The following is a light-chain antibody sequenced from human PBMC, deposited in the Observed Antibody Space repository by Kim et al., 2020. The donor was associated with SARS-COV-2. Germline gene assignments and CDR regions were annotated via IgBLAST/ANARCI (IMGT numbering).Light chain of an antibody. CDR1: SSNIGFSP. CDR3: ATWDDTLSGRV. CDR2: GND. V-gene: IGLV1-44*01. Sequence: ELTQPPSVSATPGQRVTISCSGSSSNIGFSPVSWYQHLPGTAPKLLIYGNDQRPSGVPDRFSGSKSGTSASLAISGLQSRDEGDYYCATWDDTLSGRVFGGGTKLNVL. J-gene: IGLJ3*02.